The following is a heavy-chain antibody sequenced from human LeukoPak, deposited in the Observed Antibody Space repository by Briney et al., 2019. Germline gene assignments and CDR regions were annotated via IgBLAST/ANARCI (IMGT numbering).Heavy chain of an antibody. D-gene: IGHD3-9*01. J-gene: IGHJ4*02. CDR1: GFTFSSYE. Sequence: GGSLRLSCAASGFTFSSYEMNWVRQAPGKGLEWVANIKPDGSERSYVDSVKGRFTISRDDAKNSLYLQMNSLRAEDTAVYYCASYYDILTGIDFWGQGTLVTVSS. CDR2: IKPDGSER. V-gene: IGHV3-7*01. CDR3: ASYYDILTGIDF.